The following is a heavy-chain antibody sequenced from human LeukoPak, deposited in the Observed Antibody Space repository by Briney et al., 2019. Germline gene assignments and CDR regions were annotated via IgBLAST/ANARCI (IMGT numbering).Heavy chain of an antibody. J-gene: IGHJ3*02. CDR3: TRGYSGRSVYAFDI. Sequence: GGSLRLSCAASGSTFSDQYMDWVRQAPGKGLEWVGRTGNKASGYTTEYAASVEGRFTISRDDSQNSLYLQMNSLKTEDTAVYYCTRGYSGRSVYAFDIWGPGTMVTVSS. V-gene: IGHV3-72*01. CDR1: GSTFSDQY. CDR2: TGNKASGYTT. D-gene: IGHD1-26*01.